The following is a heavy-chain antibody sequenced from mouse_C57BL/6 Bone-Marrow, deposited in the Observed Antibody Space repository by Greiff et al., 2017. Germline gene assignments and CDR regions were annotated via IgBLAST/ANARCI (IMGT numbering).Heavy chain of an antibody. V-gene: IGHV1-55*01. CDR2: IYPGSGST. J-gene: IGHJ4*01. CDR3: ARRGLYYYGSSYRAMDY. Sequence: QVQLQQPGAELVKPGASVKMSCKASGYTFTSYWITWVKQRPGQGLEWIGDIYPGSGSTNYNEKFKSKATLTVDTSSSTAYMQLSSLTAEYSAVYYCARRGLYYYGSSYRAMDYWGQGTSVTVSS. CDR1: GYTFTSYW. D-gene: IGHD1-1*01.